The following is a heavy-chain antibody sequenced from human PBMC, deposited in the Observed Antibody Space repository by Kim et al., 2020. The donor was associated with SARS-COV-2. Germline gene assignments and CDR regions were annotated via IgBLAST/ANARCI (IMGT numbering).Heavy chain of an antibody. V-gene: IGHV3-30*04. CDR3: ASGSPGVDTAMVTTY. CDR2: ISYDGSNK. J-gene: IGHJ4*02. Sequence: GGSLRLSCAASGFTFSSYAMHWVRQAPGKGLEWVAVISYDGSNKYYADSVKGRFTISRDNSKNTLYLQMNSLRAEDTAVYYCASGSPGVDTAMVTTYWGQGTLVTVSS. CDR1: GFTFSSYA. D-gene: IGHD5-18*01.